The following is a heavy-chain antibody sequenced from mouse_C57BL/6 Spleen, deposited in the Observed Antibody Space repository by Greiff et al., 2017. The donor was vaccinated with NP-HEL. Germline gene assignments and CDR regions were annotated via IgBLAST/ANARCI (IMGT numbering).Heavy chain of an antibody. CDR3: ARIHYDGYSFWYFDV. CDR2: FCLDDDK. J-gene: IGHJ1*03. V-gene: IGHV8-8*01. D-gene: IGHD2-3*01. CDR1: LFSLTTFVLC. Sequence: SFPWLFPPSPSLRLSFSFSLFSLTTFVLCFFCLRPPSLLCLVWLAHFCLDDDKYYNPALKSRLTISKDTSKNQVFLKIANVDTADTATYYCARIHYDGYSFWYFDVWGTGTTVTVSS.